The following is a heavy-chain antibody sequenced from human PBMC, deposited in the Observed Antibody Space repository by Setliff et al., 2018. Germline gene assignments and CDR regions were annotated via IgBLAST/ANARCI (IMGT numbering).Heavy chain of an antibody. J-gene: IGHJ4*02. D-gene: IGHD3-22*01. CDR1: GYTFNNYG. CDR2: VTIYNGNT. CDR3: ARINFYVSSGYYYAPDY. V-gene: IGHV1-18*01. Sequence: ASVKVSCKASGYTFNNYGVAWVRQAPGQGLDWMGWVTIYNGNTKYAQNLQGRLTLSTDRSTNTVYMELGSLTTDDTAIYYCARINFYVSSGYYYAPDYWGPGTLVTVS.